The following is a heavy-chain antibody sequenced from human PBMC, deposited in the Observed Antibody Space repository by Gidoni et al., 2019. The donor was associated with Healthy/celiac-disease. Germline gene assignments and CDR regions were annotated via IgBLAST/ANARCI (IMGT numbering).Heavy chain of an antibody. CDR1: GYTFTGYY. J-gene: IGHJ5*02. V-gene: IGHV1-2*02. CDR3: ARRNSGLFYSLSSGFGWFDP. CDR2: ITPNSGGT. D-gene: IGHD6-6*01. Sequence: VQLVQSGAEVKKPGASVKVTCKASGYTFTGYYMHWVRQAPGQGLEWMGWITPNSGGTNYAQKFQCRVTMTRDTSISTAYMELSRLRSDDSAVYYCARRNSGLFYSLSSGFGWFDPWGQGTLVTVSS.